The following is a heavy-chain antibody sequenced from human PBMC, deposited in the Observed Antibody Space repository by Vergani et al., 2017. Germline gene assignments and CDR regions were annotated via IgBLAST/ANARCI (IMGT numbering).Heavy chain of an antibody. J-gene: IGHJ5*01. CDR1: GFSFTTYA. CDR3: AKGGWNYWFDS. V-gene: IGHV3-23*01. CDR2: INTNGDYI. Sequence: EVQLLESGGDLVQPGGSLRLSCAASGFSFTTYAMSWVRQAPGKGLEWVSTINTNGDYIRYGDSAKGRFTISRDNSKSTLYLQMNSLRAEDTAIYYCAKGGWNYWFDSWGQGTLVIVS. D-gene: IGHD1-1*01.